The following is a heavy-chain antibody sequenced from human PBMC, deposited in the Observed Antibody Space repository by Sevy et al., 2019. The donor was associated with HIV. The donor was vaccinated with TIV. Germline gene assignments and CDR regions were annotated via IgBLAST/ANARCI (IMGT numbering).Heavy chain of an antibody. Sequence: ASVKVSCKVSGYTLTELSMHWVRQAPGEGLEWMGCFDPEDGETIYAQKFQGRVTMTEDTSTDTAYMELSSLGSDDTAVYYCATTHPIKIVGATQGYYYFMDVWGKGSTVTVSS. V-gene: IGHV1-24*01. D-gene: IGHD1-26*01. CDR3: ATTHPIKIVGATQGYYYFMDV. CDR1: GYTLTELS. CDR2: FDPEDGET. J-gene: IGHJ6*03.